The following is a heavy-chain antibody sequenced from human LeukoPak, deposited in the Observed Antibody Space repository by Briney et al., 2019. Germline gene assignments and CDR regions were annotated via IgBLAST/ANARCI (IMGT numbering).Heavy chain of an antibody. D-gene: IGHD2-15*01. CDR3: ARRDGTGCSGGSCYGTYYFDY. J-gene: IGHJ4*02. V-gene: IGHV4-39*01. CDR2: IYYSGSI. Sequence: PSETLSLTCTVSGGSISSSSYYWGWIRQPPGKGLEWIGSIYYSGSIYYNPSLKSRVTISVDTSKNQFSLKLSSVTAADTAVYYCARRDGTGCSGGSCYGTYYFDYWGQGTLVTVSS. CDR1: GGSISSSSYY.